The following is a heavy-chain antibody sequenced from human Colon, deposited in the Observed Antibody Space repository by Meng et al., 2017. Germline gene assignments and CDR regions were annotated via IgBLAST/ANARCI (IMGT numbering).Heavy chain of an antibody. CDR3: ARHGGWHFDY. J-gene: IGHJ4*02. CDR1: GGSISSSNY. Sequence: QVDLKESGTGLVEPSGTLSLRCAVYGGSISSSNYWSCVRQPPGKGLEWIGQIYLSGSPSYNPSLESRVTISVDKSKNQLSLRLTSVTAADTAIYYCARHGGWHFDYWGQGTLVTVSS. D-gene: IGHD6-19*01. CDR2: IYLSGSP. V-gene: IGHV4-4*02.